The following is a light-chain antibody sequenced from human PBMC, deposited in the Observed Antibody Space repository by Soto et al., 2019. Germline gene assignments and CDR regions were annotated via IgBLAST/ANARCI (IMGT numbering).Light chain of an antibody. CDR2: DAS. J-gene: IGKJ1*01. Sequence: EIPLTQSPSFLSASIGARVNVTCRASQGISRYVAWYQQKPGNAPKLLIFDASTLETGVPSRFSGSGSGTEFTLTISSLQPEDFASYYCQQLSSFPRTFGQGTKVEIK. CDR3: QQLSSFPRT. CDR1: QGISRY. V-gene: IGKV1-9*01.